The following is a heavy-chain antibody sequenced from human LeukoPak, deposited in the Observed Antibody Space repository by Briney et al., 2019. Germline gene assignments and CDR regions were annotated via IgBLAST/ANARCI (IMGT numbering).Heavy chain of an antibody. J-gene: IGHJ4*02. D-gene: IGHD6-13*01. CDR1: GFIFSNYA. CDR3: ARVWSPPYTSSWPYYFDY. CDR2: ISSEGSKK. V-gene: IGHV3-30*04. Sequence: GGSLRLSCAASGFIFSNYAIHWVRQAPGKGLEGVAVISSEGSKKSYADSVKGRFTISRDNSKNTLYLEMNSVRPQDTAVYYCARVWSPPYTSSWPYYFDYWGQGTLVTVSS.